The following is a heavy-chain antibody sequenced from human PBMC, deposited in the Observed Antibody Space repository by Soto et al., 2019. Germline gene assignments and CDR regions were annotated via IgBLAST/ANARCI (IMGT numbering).Heavy chain of an antibody. D-gene: IGHD3-9*01. CDR1: GFTFNTYA. V-gene: IGHV3-23*01. CDR2: ITTRGART. J-gene: IGHJ4*02. CDR3: ARYRSDGSASFDS. Sequence: GGSLRLSCAASGFTFNTYAMTWVRQTPGKGLEWVSFITTRGARTYYADPVRGRFTISTDSSRNTLYLQMNSLRPDDTAVYFCARYRSDGSASFDSWGQGTQGTAPQ.